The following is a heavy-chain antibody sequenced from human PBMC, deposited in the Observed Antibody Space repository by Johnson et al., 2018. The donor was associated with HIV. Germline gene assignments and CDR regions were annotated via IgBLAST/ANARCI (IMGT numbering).Heavy chain of an antibody. Sequence: VQLVESGGGLVQPGGSLRLSCVASGFMFSDYWMTWVRQAPGKGLEWVANIRQDGSEKYYVDSVKGRFTISRDNAKNSLYLQMNSLRAEDTAVYYCARDRGGPVRDDAFDIWGQGTMVTVSS. CDR1: GFMFSDYW. D-gene: IGHD3-10*01. CDR3: ARDRGGPVRDDAFDI. V-gene: IGHV3-7*01. CDR2: IRQDGSEK. J-gene: IGHJ3*02.